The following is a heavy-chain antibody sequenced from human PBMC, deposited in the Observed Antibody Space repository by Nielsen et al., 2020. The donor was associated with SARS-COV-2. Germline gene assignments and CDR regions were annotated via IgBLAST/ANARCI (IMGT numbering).Heavy chain of an antibody. J-gene: IGHJ4*02. CDR3: ARVHYRAATGYPYYFDF. V-gene: IGHV3-23*01. CDR1: GFTFRSYA. CDR2: VSESGETT. Sequence: GESLKISCAASGFTFRSYAMSWVRQAPAKGLEWVSTVSESGETTYYADSVKGRFTISRDSSKSTLYLQMSSLRAEDTAVYYCARVHYRAATGYPYYFDFWGQGALVTVSS. D-gene: IGHD6-13*01.